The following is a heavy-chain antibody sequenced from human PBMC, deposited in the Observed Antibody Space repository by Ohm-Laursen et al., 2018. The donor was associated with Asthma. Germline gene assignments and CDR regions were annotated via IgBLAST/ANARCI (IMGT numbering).Heavy chain of an antibody. D-gene: IGHD3-3*01. CDR1: GFTFTSSA. CDR3: AAGDFWSGYHMGDY. CDR2: IVVGSGNT. V-gene: IGHV1-58*01. Sequence: SVKVSCKVSGFTFTSSAVQWVRQARGQRLEWIGWIVVGSGNTNYAQKFQERVTITRDLFTSTAYMDLSSLRSEDTAVYYCAAGDFWSGYHMGDYWGQGTLVTVSS. J-gene: IGHJ4*02.